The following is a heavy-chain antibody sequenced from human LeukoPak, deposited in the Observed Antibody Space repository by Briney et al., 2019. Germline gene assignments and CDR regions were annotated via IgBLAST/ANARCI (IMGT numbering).Heavy chain of an antibody. V-gene: IGHV1-2*02. J-gene: IGHJ6*03. CDR2: INPNSGGT. CDR1: GYTFTSYD. CDR3: ARALLYSYYYMDV. Sequence: ASVKVSCKASGYTFTSYDINWVRQATGQGLEWMGWINPNSGGTNYAQKFQGRVTMTRDTSISTAYMELSRLRSDDTAVYYCARALLYSYYYMDVWGKGTTVTVSS.